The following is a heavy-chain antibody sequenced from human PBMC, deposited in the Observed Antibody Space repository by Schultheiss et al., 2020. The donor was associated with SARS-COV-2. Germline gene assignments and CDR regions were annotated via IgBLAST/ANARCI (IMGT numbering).Heavy chain of an antibody. D-gene: IGHD2-2*01. J-gene: IGHJ3*02. CDR2: IYHSGST. V-gene: IGHV4-38-2*01. CDR1: GYSISSGYY. Sequence: SETLSLTCAVSGYSISSGYYWGWIRQPPGKGLEWIGSIYHSGSTNYNPSLKSRVTISVDTSKNQFSLKLSSVTAADTAVYYCASCSSTSCHHAFDIWGQGTMVTVSS. CDR3: ASCSSTSCHHAFDI.